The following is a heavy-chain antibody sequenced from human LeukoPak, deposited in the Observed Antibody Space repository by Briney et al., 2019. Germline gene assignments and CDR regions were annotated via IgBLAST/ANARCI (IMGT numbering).Heavy chain of an antibody. Sequence: SETLSLTCTFSGASIRSYYWSWIRQPPGKGLEGIAYMYYSETPNYNPSLKRRVSMSGDTSRNQFSPKLNSVTAADTAVYYCARSYDTNNRQRFDYWGQGILVTVSP. CDR1: GASIRSYY. J-gene: IGHJ4*02. V-gene: IGHV4-59*08. D-gene: IGHD3-22*01. CDR2: MYYSETP. CDR3: ARSYDTNNRQRFDY.